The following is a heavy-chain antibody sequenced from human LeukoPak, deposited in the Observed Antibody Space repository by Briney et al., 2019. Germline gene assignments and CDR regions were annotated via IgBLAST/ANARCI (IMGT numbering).Heavy chain of an antibody. Sequence: SGGSLRLSCAASGCSFDDYGRSWVRQAPGKGLEWVCGINWNGGRAGHADSVKGRFTSARKNAKTSLFLQMHSLRAEDTALYYCARDRGGSYMYLQHWGQGTLVTVSS. V-gene: IGHV3-20*04. CDR1: GCSFDDYG. CDR3: ARDRGGSYMYLQH. J-gene: IGHJ1*01. D-gene: IGHD1-26*01. CDR2: INWNGGRA.